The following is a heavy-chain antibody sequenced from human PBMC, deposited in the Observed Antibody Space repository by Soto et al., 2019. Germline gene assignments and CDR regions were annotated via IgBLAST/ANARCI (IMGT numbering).Heavy chain of an antibody. V-gene: IGHV3-30*18. CDR3: AKDREYSYNYFDY. J-gene: IGHJ4*02. CDR1: GFTFSSYG. D-gene: IGHD5-18*01. CDR2: ISYDGSNK. Sequence: GGSLRLSCAASGFTFSSYGMHWVRQAPGKGLEWVAVISYDGSNKYYAGSVKGRFTISRDNSKNTLYLQMNSLRAEDTAVYYCAKDREYSYNYFDYWGQGTLVTVSS.